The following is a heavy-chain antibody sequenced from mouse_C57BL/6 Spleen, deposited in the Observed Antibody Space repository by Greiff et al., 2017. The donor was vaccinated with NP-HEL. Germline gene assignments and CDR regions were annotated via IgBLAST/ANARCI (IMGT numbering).Heavy chain of an antibody. J-gene: IGHJ3*01. CDR1: GFTFSSYG. CDR2: ISSGGSYT. V-gene: IGHV5-6*01. Sequence: VQLKESGGDLVKPGGSLKLSCAASGFTFSSYGMSWVRQTPDKRLEWVATISSGGSYTYYPDSVKGRFTISRDNAKNTLYLQMSSLKSEDTAMYYCARRTWTGFAYWGQGTLVTVSA. CDR3: ARRTWTGFAY.